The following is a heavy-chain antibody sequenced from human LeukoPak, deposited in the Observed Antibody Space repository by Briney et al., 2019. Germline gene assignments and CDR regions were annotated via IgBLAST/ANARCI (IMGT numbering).Heavy chain of an antibody. J-gene: IGHJ5*02. V-gene: IGHV3-30-3*01. CDR1: GFTFSSYA. CDR3: ARGGGYSSSALDWFDP. CDR2: ISFDGSNK. Sequence: PGRSLRLSCAASGFTFSSYAMHWVRQAPGKGPEWVAFISFDGSNKYYADSVKGRFTISRDNSKNTLYLQMNSLKPEDMAVYYCARGGGYSSSALDWFDPWGQGTLVTVSS. D-gene: IGHD6-6*01.